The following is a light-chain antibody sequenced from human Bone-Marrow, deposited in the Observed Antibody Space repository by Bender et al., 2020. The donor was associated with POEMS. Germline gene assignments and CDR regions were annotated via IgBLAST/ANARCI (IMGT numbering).Light chain of an antibody. Sequence: QSVLTQPPSVSGAPGQRVTISCTGTTSDVMVNNLVSWYHQHPGKAPRLILYEGDKRLSGVSNRFSGSKSGNTASLTISGLQAEDEGDYYCCSYAGNRSYVFGTGTEVTVL. V-gene: IGLV2-23*01. CDR1: TSDVMVNNL. CDR2: EGD. CDR3: CSYAGNRSYV. J-gene: IGLJ1*01.